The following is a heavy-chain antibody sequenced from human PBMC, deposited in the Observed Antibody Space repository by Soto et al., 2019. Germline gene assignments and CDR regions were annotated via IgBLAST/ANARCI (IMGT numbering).Heavy chain of an antibody. J-gene: IGHJ3*02. CDR3: ARVSQVGRDAFDI. CDR2: ISGSGVST. Sequence: GGSLRLSCAASGFTFSSYAMSWVRQAPGKGLEWVSAISGSGVSTYSADSVKGRFTISRDNSKNTLYLQMNSLRAEDTAVYYCARVSQVGRDAFDIWGQGTMVTVSS. D-gene: IGHD2-2*01. V-gene: IGHV3-23*01. CDR1: GFTFSSYA.